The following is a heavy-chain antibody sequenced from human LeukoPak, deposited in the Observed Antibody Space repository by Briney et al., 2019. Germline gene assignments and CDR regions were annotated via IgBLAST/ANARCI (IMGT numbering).Heavy chain of an antibody. CDR1: AYRFTCYW. J-gene: IGHJ2*01. CDR2: IDPSDSYT. CDR3: ARHMDYWYFGP. Sequence: GESLRISCQASAYRFTCYWISCVRQMPGKGLEWMGRIDPSDSYTNYSPSFQGHVTISTDKSISTVYLQWSSLKASDTAMYHCARHMDYWYFGPWGRGTLVTVSS. V-gene: IGHV5-10-1*01.